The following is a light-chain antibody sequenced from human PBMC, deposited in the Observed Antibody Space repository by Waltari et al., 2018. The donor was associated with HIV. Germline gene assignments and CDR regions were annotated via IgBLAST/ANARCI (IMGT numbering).Light chain of an antibody. J-gene: IGLJ2*01. CDR3: CSYAGSYVI. V-gene: IGLV2-11*01. CDR2: DVS. CDR1: SSDVGYYNY. Sequence: QSALTQPRSVSGSPGQSVTISCTGTSSDVGYYNYVSWYQQNPGKAPKLMIYDVSKRPSRVPDRFSGSKSGNTASLTISGLQAEDEADYYCCSYAGSYVIFGGGTKLTVL.